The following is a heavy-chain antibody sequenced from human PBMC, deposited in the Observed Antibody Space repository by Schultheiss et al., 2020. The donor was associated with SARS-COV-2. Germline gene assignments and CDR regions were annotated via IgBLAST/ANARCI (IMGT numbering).Heavy chain of an antibody. CDR2: ISSSGSTI. CDR1: GFTFSDYY. Sequence: GGSLRLSCAASGFTFSDYYMSWIRQAPGKGLEWVSYISSSGSTIYYADSVKGRFAISRDNAKNTLYLQMNSLRAEDTAVYYCARGRFYDSSGYRPRGMDVWGQGTTVTVSS. J-gene: IGHJ6*02. V-gene: IGHV3-11*04. D-gene: IGHD3-22*01. CDR3: ARGRFYDSSGYRPRGMDV.